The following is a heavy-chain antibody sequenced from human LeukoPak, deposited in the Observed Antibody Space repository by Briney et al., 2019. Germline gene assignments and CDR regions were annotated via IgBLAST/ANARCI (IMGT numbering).Heavy chain of an antibody. V-gene: IGHV1-8*03. Sequence: ASVKVSCKTSGYTFTNFDINWVRQATGQGLEWLGWMNPYTGKTIYAQKFQGRVTFTGDTSIRTAYIEVSSLTSEDTAGYYSARAPTPFYYDSSAYYSDFWSQGTLVTVSS. CDR2: MNPYTGKT. CDR1: GYTFTNFD. D-gene: IGHD6-25*01. J-gene: IGHJ4*02. CDR3: ARAPTPFYYDSSAYYSDF.